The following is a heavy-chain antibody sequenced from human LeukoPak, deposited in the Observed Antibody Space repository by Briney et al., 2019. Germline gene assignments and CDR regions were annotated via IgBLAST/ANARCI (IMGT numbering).Heavy chain of an antibody. V-gene: IGHV4-4*07. Sequence: PSETLSLTCTVSGGSISSYYWSCIRQPAGKGLEWIGRIYTSGSTNYNPSLKSRVTMSVDTSKNQFSLKLSSATAADTAVYYCARDPSPLLWFDYWGQGTLVTVSS. CDR2: IYTSGST. D-gene: IGHD1-26*01. CDR3: ARDPSPLLWFDY. J-gene: IGHJ5*01. CDR1: GGSISSYY.